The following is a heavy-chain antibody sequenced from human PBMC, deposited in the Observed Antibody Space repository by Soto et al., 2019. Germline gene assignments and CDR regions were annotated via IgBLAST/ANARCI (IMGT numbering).Heavy chain of an antibody. J-gene: IGHJ4*02. V-gene: IGHV3-33*01. CDR2: IWYDGSNK. CDR1: GFTFSSYG. Sequence: GGSLRLSCAASGFTFSSYGMHLVRQAPGKGLEWVAVIWYDGSNKYYADSVKGRFTISRDNSKNTLYLQMNSLRAEDTAVYYCARDCWRYTVNTVPDYWAQGTLVPVSS. CDR3: ARDCWRYTVNTVPDY. D-gene: IGHD4-17*01.